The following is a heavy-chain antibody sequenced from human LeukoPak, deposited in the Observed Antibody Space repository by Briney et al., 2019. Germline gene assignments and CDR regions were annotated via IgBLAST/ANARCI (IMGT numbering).Heavy chain of an antibody. J-gene: IGHJ4*02. Sequence: PGGSLRLSCAASGFTFSGYAMSWVRQAPGKWLEWVSAISGSGGSTYYADSVKGRFTISRDNSKNTLYLQMNSLRAEDTAVYYCAKDVFGVSPCFDYSSQGTLVTVSS. CDR1: GFTFSGYA. CDR2: ISGSGGST. D-gene: IGHD3-10*01. V-gene: IGHV3-23*01. CDR3: AKDVFGVSPCFDY.